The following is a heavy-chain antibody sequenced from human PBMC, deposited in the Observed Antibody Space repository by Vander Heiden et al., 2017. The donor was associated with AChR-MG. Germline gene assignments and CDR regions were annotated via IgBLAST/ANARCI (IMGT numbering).Heavy chain of an antibody. CDR3: ARDRAPYYMDV. CDR1: GFTFSSYD. V-gene: IGHV3-13*01. J-gene: IGHJ6*03. CDR2: IGTAGDT. Sequence: EVQLVESGGGLVQPGGSLRLSCAASGFTFSSYDMHWVRQATGKGLEWVSAIGTAGDTYYPGSVKGRFTISRENAKNSLYLQMNSLRAGDTAVYYCARDRAPYYMDVWGKRDHGHRLL.